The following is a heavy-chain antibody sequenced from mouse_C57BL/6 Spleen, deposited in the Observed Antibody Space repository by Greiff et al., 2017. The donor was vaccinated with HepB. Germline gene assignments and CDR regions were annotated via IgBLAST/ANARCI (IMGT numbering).Heavy chain of an antibody. V-gene: IGHV2-2*01. CDR2: IWSGGST. CDR1: GFSLTSYG. D-gene: IGHD1-1*01. CDR3: ARNGGDYGSSYGDYAMDY. Sequence: QVQLKQSGPGLVQPSQSLSITCTVSGFSLTSYGVHWVRQSPGKGLEWLGVIWSGGSTDYNAAFISRLSISKDNSKSQVFFKMNSLQADDTAIYYCARNGGDYGSSYGDYAMDYWGQGTSVTVSS. J-gene: IGHJ4*01.